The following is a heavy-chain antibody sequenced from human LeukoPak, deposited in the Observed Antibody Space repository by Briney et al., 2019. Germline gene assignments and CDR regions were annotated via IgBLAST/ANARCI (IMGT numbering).Heavy chain of an antibody. CDR3: ATLDSYYDNSGRPLVPD. V-gene: IGHV1-24*01. CDR1: GYTLTDFS. CDR2: FNREDDEA. Sequence: ASLKLSCNISGYTLTDFSMHWVRQAPGKGLEWMGGFNREDDEAIYAPHFQGRVTVTEDTSTDTAYMGLSSLRSEDTAVYYCATLDSYYDNSGRPLVPDWGQGALVTVSS. J-gene: IGHJ4*02. D-gene: IGHD3-22*01.